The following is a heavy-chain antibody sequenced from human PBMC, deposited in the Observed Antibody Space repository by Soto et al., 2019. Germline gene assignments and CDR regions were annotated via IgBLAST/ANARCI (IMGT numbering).Heavy chain of an antibody. D-gene: IGHD5-12*01. V-gene: IGHV1-18*01. CDR3: ARDGGYSGYDPRGGP. CDR1: DYTFTSYG. J-gene: IGHJ5*02. CDR2: ISAYNGNT. Sequence: ASVKVSCKASDYTFTSYGISWVRQAPGQGLEWMGWISAYNGNTNYAQKLQGRVTMTTDTSTSTAYMELRSLRSDDTAVYYCARDGGYSGYDPRGGPWGQGTLVTVSS.